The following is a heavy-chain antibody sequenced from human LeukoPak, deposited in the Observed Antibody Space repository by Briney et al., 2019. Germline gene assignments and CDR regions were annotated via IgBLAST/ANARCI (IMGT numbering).Heavy chain of an antibody. CDR3: ARDRALFDY. Sequence: PGGSLRLSCAASGFSFSSYEMKWVRQAPGKGLEWVSYISSSSSYIYYADSVKGRFTISRDNAKNSLYLQMNSLRAEDTAVYYCARDRALFDYWGQGTLVTVSS. J-gene: IGHJ4*02. CDR1: GFSFSSYE. CDR2: ISSSSSYI. V-gene: IGHV3-21*05.